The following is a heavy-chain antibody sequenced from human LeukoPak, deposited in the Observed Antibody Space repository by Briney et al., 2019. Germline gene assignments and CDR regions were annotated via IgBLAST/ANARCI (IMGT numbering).Heavy chain of an antibody. CDR1: GFTFSSYE. CDR3: ARDGPTTVTYYYYYYYMDV. D-gene: IGHD4-17*01. Sequence: PGGSLRLSCAASGFTFSSYEMNWVRQGPGKGLEWVSYISSSGSTIYYADSVKGRFTISRDNAKNSLYLQMNSLRAEDTAVYYCARDGPTTVTYYYYYYYMDVWGKGTTVTVSS. CDR2: ISSSGSTI. V-gene: IGHV3-48*03. J-gene: IGHJ6*03.